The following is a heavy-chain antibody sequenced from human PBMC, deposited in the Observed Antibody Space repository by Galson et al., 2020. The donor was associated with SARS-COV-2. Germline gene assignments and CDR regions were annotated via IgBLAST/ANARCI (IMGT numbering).Heavy chain of an antibody. Sequence: GESLKISCAASGFTFSSYGMHWVRQAPGKGLEWVAVIWYDGSNKYYADSVKGRFTISRDNSKNTLYLQLNSLRAEDTAVYYCARDGGYSGYSLLWYFDFWGRGTLVTVSS. CDR2: IWYDGSNK. J-gene: IGHJ2*01. CDR1: GFTFSSYG. D-gene: IGHD5-12*01. V-gene: IGHV3-33*01. CDR3: ARDGGYSGYSLLWYFDF.